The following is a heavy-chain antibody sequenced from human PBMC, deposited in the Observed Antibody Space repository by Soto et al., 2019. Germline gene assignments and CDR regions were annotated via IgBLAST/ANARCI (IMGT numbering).Heavy chain of an antibody. CDR2: IDPSESYS. D-gene: IGHD3-16*01. J-gene: IGHJ3*01. CDR1: GFSFANYW. Sequence: GESLKISCTGSGFSFANYWINWVRQMPGKGLEWMGRIDPSESYSNYSSSFQVHVTISADKSINTAYLQWSSLKASDTAMYYCWGKGFSLGVRGQGRRVTVSS. CDR3: WGKGFSLGV. V-gene: IGHV5-10-1*01.